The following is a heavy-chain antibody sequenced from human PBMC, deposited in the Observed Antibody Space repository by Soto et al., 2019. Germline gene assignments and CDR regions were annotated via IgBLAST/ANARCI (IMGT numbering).Heavy chain of an antibody. CDR1: GFTFSSYG. CDR2: IWHDGSNK. CDR3: ARDREEQCLVGDAFDI. J-gene: IGHJ3*02. V-gene: IGHV3-33*01. Sequence: QVQLVESGGGVVQPGRSLRLSCAASGFTFSSYGMHWVRQAPGKGLEWVAVIWHDGSNKNYADSVNGRFTISRDNSKNTLYLHMTSRISEATAVYYCARDREEQCLVGDAFDIWGQGTMVTVSS. D-gene: IGHD6-19*01.